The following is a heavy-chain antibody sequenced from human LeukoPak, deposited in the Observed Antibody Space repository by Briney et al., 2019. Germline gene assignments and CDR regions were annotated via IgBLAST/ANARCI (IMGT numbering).Heavy chain of an antibody. CDR1: GLTVSSNH. V-gene: IGHV3-74*01. D-gene: IGHD1-26*01. CDR2: INSDGSST. J-gene: IGHJ4*02. CDR3: ARDRRVGATIDY. Sequence: GGSLRLSCAASGLTVSSNHMNWVRQAPGKGLVWVSRINSDGSSTSYADSVKGRFTISRDNAKNTLYLQMNSLRAEDTAVYYCARDRRVGATIDYWGQGTLVTVSS.